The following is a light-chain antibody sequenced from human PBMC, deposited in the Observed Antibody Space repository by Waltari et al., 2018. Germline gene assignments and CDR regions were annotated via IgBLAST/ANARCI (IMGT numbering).Light chain of an antibody. CDR2: DVS. Sequence: QSALTQPPSASGSPGQSVTISCTGTSSDVGAYNFVSWYQQHPGKAPKLMIYDVSKRPSGVPDRFYGSKSGNTASLTVSGLQAGDEADYYCSSYAGSNNVFGTGTKVTVL. J-gene: IGLJ1*01. CDR1: SSDVGAYNF. V-gene: IGLV2-8*01. CDR3: SSYAGSNNV.